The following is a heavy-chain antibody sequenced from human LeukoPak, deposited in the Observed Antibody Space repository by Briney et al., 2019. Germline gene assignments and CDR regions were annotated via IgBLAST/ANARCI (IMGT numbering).Heavy chain of an antibody. CDR2: LYYSGST. Sequence: SETLSLTCTVSGGSISSSSYYWVWIRQPPGKGLEWIGSLYYSGSTNYTPSLKSRITVSVGTSKNQFSLRLSSVTAADTAVYYCARGHLSGYWGGVYFDYWGQGTLVTVSS. J-gene: IGHJ4*02. CDR1: GGSISSSSYY. CDR3: ARGHLSGYWGGVYFDY. V-gene: IGHV4-39*07. D-gene: IGHD5-12*01.